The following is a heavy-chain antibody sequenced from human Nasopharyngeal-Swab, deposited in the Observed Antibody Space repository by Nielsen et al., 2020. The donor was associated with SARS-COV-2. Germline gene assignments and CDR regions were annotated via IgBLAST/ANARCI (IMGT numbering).Heavy chain of an antibody. J-gene: IGHJ4*02. D-gene: IGHD2-2*01. CDR3: ARAEVPAAIDY. Sequence: PGKGLEWIGYIYYSGSTYYNPSLKSRVTISVDTSKNQFSLKLSSVTAADTAVYYCARAEVPAAIDYWGQGTLVTVSS. CDR2: IYYSGST. V-gene: IGHV4-30-4*01.